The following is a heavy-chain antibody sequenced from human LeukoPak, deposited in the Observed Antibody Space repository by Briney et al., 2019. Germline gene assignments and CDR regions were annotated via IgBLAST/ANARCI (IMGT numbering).Heavy chain of an antibody. CDR2: ISAYNGNT. Sequence: ASVKVSCKASGYTFTSYGISWVRQAPGQGLEWVGWISAYNGNTNYAQKLQGRVTMTTDTSTSTAYMELRSLRSDDTAVYYCARTPYYYDSSGLQALGYWGQGTLVTVSS. V-gene: IGHV1-18*01. D-gene: IGHD3-22*01. J-gene: IGHJ4*02. CDR1: GYTFTSYG. CDR3: ARTPYYYDSSGLQALGY.